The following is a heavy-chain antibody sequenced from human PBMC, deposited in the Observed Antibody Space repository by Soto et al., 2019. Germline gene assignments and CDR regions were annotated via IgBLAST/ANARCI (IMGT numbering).Heavy chain of an antibody. V-gene: IGHV3-23*01. D-gene: IGHD6-19*01. J-gene: IGHJ4*02. CDR1: GFTFSSYA. CDR2: ISGSGDST. CDR3: ARRSSGWYFDY. Sequence: EVQLLESGGGLVQPGGSLRLSCAASGFTFSSYAMSWVRQAPGKGPEWVSAISGSGDSTYYADSVKGRFTISRDNSKNTLYLQMNRLRAEDTAVYYCARRSSGWYFDYWGQGTLVTVSS.